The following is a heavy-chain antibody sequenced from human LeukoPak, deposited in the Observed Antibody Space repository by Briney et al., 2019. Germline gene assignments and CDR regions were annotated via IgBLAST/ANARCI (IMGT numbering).Heavy chain of an antibody. V-gene: IGHV4-59*01. CDR3: ARGVGDTRFDY. CDR1: DGSISTYY. J-gene: IGHJ4*02. D-gene: IGHD1-26*01. CDR2: NYYTWST. Sequence: PPVTLSLTCTVSDGSISTYYWSWIRQPPGKGLEWIGYNYYTWSTNYNPSLKSRVTMSVDTSKNQFSLKLSSVTAADTAVYYCARGVGDTRFDYWGQGTLVAVS.